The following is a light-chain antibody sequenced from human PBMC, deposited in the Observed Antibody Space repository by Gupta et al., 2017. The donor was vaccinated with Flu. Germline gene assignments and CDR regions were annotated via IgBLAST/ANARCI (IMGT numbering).Light chain of an antibody. CDR3: WACSSRSTHVL. CDR1: ENN. Sequence: ENNLAWYQQQPGRAAHLILYDGDNRPSVGPKHFSGSNSANTSALTISRVHAEEDADYYCWACSSRSTHVLFGGGTKLTVL. CDR2: DGD. V-gene: IGLV2-14*04. J-gene: IGLJ2*01.